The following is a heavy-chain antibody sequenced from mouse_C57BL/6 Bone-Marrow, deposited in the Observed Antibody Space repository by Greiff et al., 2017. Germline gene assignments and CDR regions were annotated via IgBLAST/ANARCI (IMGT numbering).Heavy chain of an antibody. V-gene: IGHV10-1*01. Sequence: DVKLVESGGGLVQPKGSLKLSCAASGFSFNTYAMNWVRQAPGKGLEWVARLRSKSNNYATYYADSVKDRFTISRDDSESMLYLQMNNLKTEDTAMYYCVRQQLRLRGWFAYWGQGTLVTVSA. CDR3: VRQQLRLRGWFAY. CDR2: LRSKSNNYAT. D-gene: IGHD3-2*02. CDR1: GFSFNTYA. J-gene: IGHJ3*01.